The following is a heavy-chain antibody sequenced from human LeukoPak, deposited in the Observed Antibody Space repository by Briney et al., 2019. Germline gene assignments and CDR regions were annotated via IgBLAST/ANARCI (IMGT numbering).Heavy chain of an antibody. J-gene: IGHJ4*02. CDR1: GFTFDDYT. V-gene: IGHV3-43*01. Sequence: PGGSLRLSCAASGFTFDDYTMHWVRQAPGKGLEWVSLISWDGGSTYYADSVKGRFTISRDNSKNSLYLQMNSLRTEDTALYYCARAKMATIEFDYWGQGTLVTVSS. CDR3: ARAKMATIEFDY. D-gene: IGHD5-24*01. CDR2: ISWDGGST.